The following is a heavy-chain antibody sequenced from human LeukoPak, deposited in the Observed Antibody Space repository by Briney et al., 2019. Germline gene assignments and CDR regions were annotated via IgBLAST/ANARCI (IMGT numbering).Heavy chain of an antibody. CDR1: GYRFISYV. CDR2: ISAYNGNT. Sequence: GASVKVSCKASGYRFISYVFSWVRQAPGQGLEWMGWISAYNGNTNYAQKFQGRVTMTTDTSTSTVYMEVRSLRSDDTAVYYCARALSDDFWSGYQYHWGQGTLVTVSS. CDR3: ARALSDDFWSGYQYH. D-gene: IGHD3-3*01. V-gene: IGHV1-18*01. J-gene: IGHJ5*02.